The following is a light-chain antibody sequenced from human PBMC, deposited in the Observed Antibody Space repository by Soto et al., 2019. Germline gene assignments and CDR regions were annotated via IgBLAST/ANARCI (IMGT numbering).Light chain of an antibody. Sequence: EIVLTQSPDTLSLSPGERATLSCRASQSVRSSLAWYQQKSGQAPRLLIYDASNRATGIPARFSGSGSGTDFTLTISSLEPEDFAVYYCQQRSNWPPEVTFGPGTKVDIK. CDR1: QSVRSS. J-gene: IGKJ3*01. CDR2: DAS. V-gene: IGKV3-11*01. CDR3: QQRSNWPPEVT.